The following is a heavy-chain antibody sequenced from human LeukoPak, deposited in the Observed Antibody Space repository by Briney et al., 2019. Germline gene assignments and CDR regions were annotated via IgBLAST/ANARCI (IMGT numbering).Heavy chain of an antibody. Sequence: PGGSLRLSCAASGFTFDDYAMHWVRQAPGKGLEWVSGISWNSGSIGYADSVKGRFTISRDNAKNSLFLQMNSLRTEDTAVFYCAREETWFSTTWYYFDYWGQGTLVTVSS. CDR1: GFTFDDYA. J-gene: IGHJ4*02. V-gene: IGHV3-9*01. CDR2: ISWNSGSI. CDR3: AREETWFSTTWYYFDY. D-gene: IGHD2-2*01.